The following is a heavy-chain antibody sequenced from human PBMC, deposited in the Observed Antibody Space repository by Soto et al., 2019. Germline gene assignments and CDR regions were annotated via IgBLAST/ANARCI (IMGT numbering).Heavy chain of an antibody. CDR2: ISGSGGST. CDR1: GFTFSSYA. Sequence: GGSLRLSCAASGFTFSSYAMSWVRQAPGKGLEWVSAISGSGGSTYYADSVKGRFTISRDNSKNTLYLQMNSLRAEDTAVYYCASPVPILWFGELLNGMDVWGQGTTVTVSS. J-gene: IGHJ6*02. D-gene: IGHD3-10*01. CDR3: ASPVPILWFGELLNGMDV. V-gene: IGHV3-23*01.